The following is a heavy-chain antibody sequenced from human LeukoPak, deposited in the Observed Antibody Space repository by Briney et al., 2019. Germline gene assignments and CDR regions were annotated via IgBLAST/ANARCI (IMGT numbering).Heavy chain of an antibody. CDR3: AKGDITMIPD. CDR1: GFTVSNGY. D-gene: IGHD3-22*01. V-gene: IGHV3-53*01. Sequence: PGGSLRLSCAASGFTVSNGYMSWVRQAPGEGLEWVSVIYSGGSTYYADSVKGRFTISRDNSKNTLYLQMNSLRAEDTAVYYCAKGDITMIPDWGQGTLVTVSS. CDR2: IYSGGST. J-gene: IGHJ4*02.